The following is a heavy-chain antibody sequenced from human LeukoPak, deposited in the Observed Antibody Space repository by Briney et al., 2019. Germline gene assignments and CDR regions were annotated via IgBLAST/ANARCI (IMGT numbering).Heavy chain of an antibody. V-gene: IGHV4-4*07. CDR2: IYTSGST. CDR3: ARDRYYYDSSGYYYYFDY. Sequence: PSETLSLTCAVYGGSFSGYYWSWIRQPAGKGLEWIGRIYTSGSTNYNPSLKSRVTMSVDTSKNQFSLKLSSVTAADTAVYYCARDRYYYDSSGYYYYFDYWGQGTLVTVSS. CDR1: GGSFSGYY. D-gene: IGHD3-22*01. J-gene: IGHJ4*02.